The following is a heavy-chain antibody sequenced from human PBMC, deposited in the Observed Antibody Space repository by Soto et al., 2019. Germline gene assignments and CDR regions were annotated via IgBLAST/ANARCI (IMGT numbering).Heavy chain of an antibody. CDR1: GDSIDRSNYY. V-gene: IGHV4-39*01. CDR3: ARHFVAVVIKGWGY. Sequence: PSETLSLTCTVSGDSIDRSNYYWDWIRQPPGKGLEWIGTTYYNGNAYYNPSLKSRVTMSVDTSKNQFSLKLTSVTAADTALYYCARHFVAVVIKGWGYWGQGALVTVSS. D-gene: IGHD3-22*01. J-gene: IGHJ4*02. CDR2: TYYNGNA.